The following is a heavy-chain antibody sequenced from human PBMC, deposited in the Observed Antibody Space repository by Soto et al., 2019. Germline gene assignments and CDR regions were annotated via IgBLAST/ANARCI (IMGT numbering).Heavy chain of an antibody. J-gene: IGHJ4*02. V-gene: IGHV1-3*01. D-gene: IGHD2-15*01. CDR2: INAGNGNT. Sequence: ASVKVSCKASGYTFTSYAMHWVRQAPGQRLEWMGWINAGNGNTKYSQKFQGRVTITRDTSASTAYMELSSLRSEDTAVYYCARDHCSGGSCYLDYWAQRTLVTVSS. CDR1: GYTFTSYA. CDR3: ARDHCSGGSCYLDY.